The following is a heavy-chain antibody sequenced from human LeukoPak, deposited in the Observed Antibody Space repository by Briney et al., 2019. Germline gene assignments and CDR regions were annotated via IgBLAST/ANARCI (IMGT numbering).Heavy chain of an antibody. CDR1: GFSFSNYW. D-gene: IGHD1-26*01. CDR2: VNTDESRT. CDR3: ARGASGSYYVDY. V-gene: IGHV3-74*01. J-gene: IGHJ4*02. Sequence: GGSLRLSCVASGFSFSNYWMHWVRKAPGKGLVWVSRVNTDESRTNYADSVKGRFTISRDNAKNTVYLQMNSLRAEDTAVYYCARGASGSYYVDYWGQGILVTVSS.